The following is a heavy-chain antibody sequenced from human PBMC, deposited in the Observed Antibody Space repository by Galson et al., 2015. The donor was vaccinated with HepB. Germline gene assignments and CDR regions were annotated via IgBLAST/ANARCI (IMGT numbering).Heavy chain of an antibody. CDR2: INADGTTT. CDR1: GFTFSNYW. Sequence: SLRLSCAASGFTFSNYWMHWVRQAPGKGLVWVSLINADGTTTSYADSLQGRFTISRDNAKGTLYLQMNSLRPEDTATYYCVRDKELFGGDYWGQGTLVTVSS. CDR3: VRDKELFGGDY. J-gene: IGHJ4*02. V-gene: IGHV3-74*01. D-gene: IGHD3-16*01.